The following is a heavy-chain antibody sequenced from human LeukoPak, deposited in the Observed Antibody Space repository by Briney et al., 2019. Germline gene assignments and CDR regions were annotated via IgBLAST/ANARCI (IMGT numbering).Heavy chain of an antibody. CDR2: ISSSGRTT. CDR3: ARVTELVAFDY. D-gene: IGHD3-10*01. Sequence: PGGSLRLSCAASGFTFSSYEMNWVRQAPGKGLGWVSYISSSGRTTYYADSVKGRFTISRDNAKNSLFLQMDSLRADDTAVYYCARVTELVAFDYWGQGTLVTVSS. CDR1: GFTFSSYE. V-gene: IGHV3-48*03. J-gene: IGHJ4*02.